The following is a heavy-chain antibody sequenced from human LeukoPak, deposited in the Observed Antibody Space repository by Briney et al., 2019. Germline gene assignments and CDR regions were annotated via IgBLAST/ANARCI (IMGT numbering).Heavy chain of an antibody. CDR1: GYTFTGYY. V-gene: IGHV1-24*01. J-gene: IGHJ2*01. CDR3: ATDPGNYGSGSFDL. CDR2: FDPEDGET. D-gene: IGHD3-10*01. Sequence: ASVKVSCKASGYTFTGYYMHWVRQAPGKGLEWMGGFDPEDGETIYAQKFQGRVTMTEDTSTDTAYMELSSLRSEDTAVYYCATDPGNYGSGSFDLWGRGTLVTVSS.